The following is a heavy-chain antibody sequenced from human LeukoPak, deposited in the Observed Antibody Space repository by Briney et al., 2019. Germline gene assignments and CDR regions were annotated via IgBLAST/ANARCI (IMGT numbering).Heavy chain of an antibody. CDR2: IYHSGIT. Sequence: SETLSLTCTVSGDSISSGGYYWSWIRQHPGEGLEWIGYIYHSGITYYNPSLKSRVTISVDTSKNQFSLRLSSVTAADTAVYYCARAVDYGSEFDPWGQGTPVTVSS. V-gene: IGHV4-31*03. CDR1: GDSISSGGYY. J-gene: IGHJ5*02. CDR3: ARAVDYGSEFDP. D-gene: IGHD3-10*01.